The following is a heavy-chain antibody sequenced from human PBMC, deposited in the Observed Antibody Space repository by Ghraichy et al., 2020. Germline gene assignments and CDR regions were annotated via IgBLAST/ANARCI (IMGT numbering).Heavy chain of an antibody. D-gene: IGHD5-12*01. Sequence: ASVKVSCKASGYTFTSYGISWVRQAPGQGLEWMGWISGYNGNTNYAQKLQGRVTMTTDTATSTAYMEVRSLRSDDRAVYYCARNLRKWLRFPLSYYGMDVWGQGTTVTVSS. J-gene: IGHJ6*02. CDR2: ISGYNGNT. CDR1: GYTFTSYG. V-gene: IGHV1-18*01. CDR3: ARNLRKWLRFPLSYYGMDV.